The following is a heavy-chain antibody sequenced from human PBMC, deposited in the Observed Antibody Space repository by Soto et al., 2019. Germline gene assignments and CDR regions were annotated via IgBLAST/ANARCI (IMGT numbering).Heavy chain of an antibody. V-gene: IGHV2-5*02. J-gene: IGHJ4*02. CDR1: GFSLSTSGVG. CDR3: AHKGPEDWPLDY. D-gene: IGHD3-9*01. Sequence: QITLKESGPTLVRPTQTLTLTCAFSGFSLSTSGVGVGWIRQPPGKALEWLAVIYWDDSKHYSPSLRSRLTITKDTSKHQVVLTMTNMDPRDTGTYYCAHKGPEDWPLDYWGQGTLVTVSS. CDR2: IYWDDSK.